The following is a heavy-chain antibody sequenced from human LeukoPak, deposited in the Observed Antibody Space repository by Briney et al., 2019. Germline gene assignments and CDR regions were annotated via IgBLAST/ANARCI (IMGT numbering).Heavy chain of an antibody. CDR1: GYTFTSYG. CDR2: ISAYNGNT. Sequence: ASVKVSCKASGYTFTSYGISWLRQAPGQGLEWMGWISAYNGNTNYAQKLQGRVTMTTDTSTSTAYMELRSLRSDDTAVYYCARDGHLYDSSGYYYPDYWGQGTLVTVSS. CDR3: ARDGHLYDSSGYYYPDY. J-gene: IGHJ4*02. V-gene: IGHV1-18*01. D-gene: IGHD3-22*01.